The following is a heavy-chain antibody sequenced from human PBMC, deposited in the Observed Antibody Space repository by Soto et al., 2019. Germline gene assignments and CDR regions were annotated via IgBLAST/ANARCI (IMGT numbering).Heavy chain of an antibody. V-gene: IGHV4-59*01. J-gene: IGHJ6*02. D-gene: IGHD2-15*01. CDR1: GGSISSYY. Sequence: SETLSLTCTVSGGSISSYYWSWIRQPPGKGLEWIGYIYYSGSTNYNPSLKSRVTISVDTSKNQFSLKLSSVTAADTAVYYCARDERIGYCSGGSCYSDYYYGMDVWGQGTTVNVSS. CDR3: ARDERIGYCSGGSCYSDYYYGMDV. CDR2: IYYSGST.